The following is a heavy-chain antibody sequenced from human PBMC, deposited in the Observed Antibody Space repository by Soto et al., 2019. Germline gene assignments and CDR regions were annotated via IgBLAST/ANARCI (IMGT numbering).Heavy chain of an antibody. Sequence: QVQVVQSGAEVKKPGSSVTISCKASGRIFSSFPTSWVGQVPGQGLEWMGGVISASGSVTYAPKFQGRVTMTAVNSAGIGYMELTSLTSEDTAIYYCARVGSRDAYNYVLDQWGPGTMVTVSS. CDR2: VISASGSV. CDR3: ARVGSRDAYNYVLDQ. D-gene: IGHD5-18*01. J-gene: IGHJ1*01. CDR1: GRIFSSFP. V-gene: IGHV1-69*06.